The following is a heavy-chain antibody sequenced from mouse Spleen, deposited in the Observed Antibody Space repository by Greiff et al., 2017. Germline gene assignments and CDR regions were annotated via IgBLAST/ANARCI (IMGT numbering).Heavy chain of an antibody. D-gene: IGHD1-3*01. CDR3: ARGRSGNSFDY. CDR2: ISYSGST. Sequence: EVQLQESGPGMVKPSQSLSLTCTVTGYSITSGYDWHWIRHFPGNKLEWMGYISYSGSTNYNPSLKSRISITHDTSKNHFFLKLNSVTTEDTATYYCARGRSGNSFDYWGQGTTLTVSS. V-gene: IGHV3-1*01. J-gene: IGHJ2*01. CDR1: GYSITSGYD.